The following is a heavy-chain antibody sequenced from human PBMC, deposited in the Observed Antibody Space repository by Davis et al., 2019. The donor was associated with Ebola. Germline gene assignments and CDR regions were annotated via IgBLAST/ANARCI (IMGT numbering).Heavy chain of an antibody. CDR1: GFTFSSYA. J-gene: IGHJ4*02. CDR2: ISGSGGST. CDR3: AKERLSGGGFLEWLLLYYFDY. Sequence: GESLKISCAASGFTFSSYAMSWVRQAPGKGLEWVSAISGSGGSTYYADSVKGRFTISRDNSKNTLYLQMNSLRAEDTAVYYCAKERLSGGGFLEWLLLYYFDYWGQGTLVTVSS. D-gene: IGHD3-3*01. V-gene: IGHV3-23*01.